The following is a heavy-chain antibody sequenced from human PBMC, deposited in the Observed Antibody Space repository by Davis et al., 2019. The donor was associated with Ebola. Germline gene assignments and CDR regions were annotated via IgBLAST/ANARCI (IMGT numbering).Heavy chain of an antibody. CDR2: ISAYNGNT. D-gene: IGHD6-6*01. J-gene: IGHJ6*02. CDR1: GYTFTSYD. V-gene: IGHV1-18*01. Sequence: ASVKVSCKASGYTFTSYDINWVRQATGQGLEWMGWISAYNGNTNYAQKLQGRVIMTTDTSTSTAYMELRSLRSDDTAVYYCARASSIAARHYYYGMDVWGQGTTVTVSS. CDR3: ARASSIAARHYYYGMDV.